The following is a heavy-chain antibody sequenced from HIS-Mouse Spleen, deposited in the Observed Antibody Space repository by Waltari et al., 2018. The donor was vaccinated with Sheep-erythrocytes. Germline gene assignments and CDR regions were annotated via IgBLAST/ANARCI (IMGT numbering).Heavy chain of an antibody. CDR2: ISYDGSNK. Sequence: QVQLVESGGGVVQPGRSLRLSCAASGFTFSSYAMHWVRQAPGNGLEWVAVISYDGSNKYYADSVKGRFTISRYNSKNTLYLQMNSLRAEDTAVYYCARSDYYDRRLGLGVYWGQGTLVTVSS. V-gene: IGHV3-30*04. CDR3: ARSDYYDRRLGLGVY. CDR1: GFTFSSYA. J-gene: IGHJ4*02. D-gene: IGHD3-22*01.